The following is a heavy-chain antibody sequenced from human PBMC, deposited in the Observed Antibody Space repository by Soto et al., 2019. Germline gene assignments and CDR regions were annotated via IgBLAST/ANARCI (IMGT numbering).Heavy chain of an antibody. J-gene: IGHJ6*02. CDR1: GGSINSYY. CDR2: IYYSGST. D-gene: IGHD4-17*01. V-gene: IGHV4-59*01. CDR3: AKNDDHGSYYHGMDV. Sequence: TSETLSLTCTVSGGSINSYYWNWIRQPPGKGLEWIGYIYYSGSTNYNPSLKSRVTISVDTSKNQFSLKMNSVTAADTAMYYCAKNDDHGSYYHGMDVWGQGTTVTVSS.